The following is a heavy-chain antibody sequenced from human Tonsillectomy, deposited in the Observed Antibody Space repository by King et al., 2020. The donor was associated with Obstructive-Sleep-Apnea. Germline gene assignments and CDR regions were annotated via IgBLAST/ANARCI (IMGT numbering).Heavy chain of an antibody. CDR3: TRDYASTGTAGYYGIDY. V-gene: IGHV3-7*01. CDR2: IRQDGGDQ. J-gene: IGHJ4*02. Sequence: EVQLVESGGGLVQPGGSLRLSCAVSGFTFTNYWMSWVRQAPGKGLEWVANIRQDGGDQFYADSVKGRITSSRDNAKNSLYLQMNSLRAEDTAVYYCTRDYASTGTAGYYGIDYWGQGTLVTVSS. CDR1: GFTFTNYW. D-gene: IGHD3-22*01.